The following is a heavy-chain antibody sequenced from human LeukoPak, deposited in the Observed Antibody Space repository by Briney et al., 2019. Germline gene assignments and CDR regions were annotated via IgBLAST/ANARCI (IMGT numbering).Heavy chain of an antibody. CDR1: GFTFSSYA. Sequence: PGRSLRLSCAASGFTFSSYAMHWVRQAPGKGLEWVAVISYDGSNKYYADSVKGRFTISRDNSKNTLYLQMNSLRAEDTAVYYCARDSDDYGDYWGQGTLVTVSP. J-gene: IGHJ4*02. V-gene: IGHV3-30-3*01. CDR3: ARDSDDYGDY. D-gene: IGHD3-10*01. CDR2: ISYDGSNK.